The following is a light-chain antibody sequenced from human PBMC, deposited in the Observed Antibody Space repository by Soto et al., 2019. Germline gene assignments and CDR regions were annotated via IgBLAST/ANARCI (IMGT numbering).Light chain of an antibody. CDR3: QHYNSSLPIT. V-gene: IGKV3-20*01. CDR2: GAS. Sequence: EIVLTQSPGTLSLSPGERATISCGARQSISSNYLAWYQQKPGQAPRLLIYGASSRATGIPDRFSGSGSGTDFTLTISSLEPEDFAVYYCQHYNSSLPITFGQGTRLEIK. J-gene: IGKJ5*01. CDR1: QSISSNY.